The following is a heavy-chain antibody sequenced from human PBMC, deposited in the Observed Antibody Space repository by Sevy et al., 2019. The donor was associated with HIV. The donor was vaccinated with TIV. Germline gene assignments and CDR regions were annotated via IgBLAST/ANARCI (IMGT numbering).Heavy chain of an antibody. D-gene: IGHD6-19*01. CDR3: ARGGAVAGYYYYGMDV. J-gene: IGHJ6*02. CDR1: GFTFSSYE. CDR2: ISSSGSTI. Sequence: GGSLRLSCAASGFTFSSYEMNWVRQAPGKGLEWVSYISSSGSTIYYADSVKGRFTISRDNAKNSLYLQMNSLRAEDTAVYYCARGGAVAGYYYYGMDVWGQWTTVTVSS. V-gene: IGHV3-48*03.